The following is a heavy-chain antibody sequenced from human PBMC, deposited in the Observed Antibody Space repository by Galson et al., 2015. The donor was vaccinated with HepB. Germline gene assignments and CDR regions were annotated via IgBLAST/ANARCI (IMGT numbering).Heavy chain of an antibody. V-gene: IGHV4-39*07. CDR1: GGSISSSSYY. J-gene: IGHJ3*02. CDR3: ARDKAVDDAFDI. Sequence: ATLSLTCTVSGGSISSSSYYWGWIRQPPGKGLEWIGSIYYSGSTYYNPSLKSRVTISVDTSKNQFSLKLSSVTAADTAVYYCARDKAVDDAFDIWGQGTMVTVSS. CDR2: IYYSGST. D-gene: IGHD2-15*01.